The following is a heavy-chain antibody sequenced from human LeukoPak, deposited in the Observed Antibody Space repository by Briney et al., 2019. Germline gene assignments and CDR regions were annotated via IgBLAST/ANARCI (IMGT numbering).Heavy chain of an antibody. V-gene: IGHV4-30-4*08. CDR1: GGSISGAYY. CDR2: IYYSGTT. D-gene: IGHD2-2*01. CDR3: ARHSTDSWNWFDP. J-gene: IGHJ5*02. Sequence: SQTLSLTCSVSGGSISGAYYWSWIRQHPGKGLEYFGYIYYSGTTYYNPSLQSRVTISVDTSKNQFSLKLSSVTAADTAVYYCARHSTDSWNWFDPWGQGTLVTVSS.